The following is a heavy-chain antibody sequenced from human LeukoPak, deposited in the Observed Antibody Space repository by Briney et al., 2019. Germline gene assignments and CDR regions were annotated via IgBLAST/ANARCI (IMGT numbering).Heavy chain of an antibody. CDR1: GYTFTSYF. J-gene: IGHJ4*02. Sequence: GASVKVSCKASGYTFTSYFMHWVRQAPGQGLEWMGIINPSGGDTSYAQKFQGRVTMTRDTSTSTVYMDLSSLRSEDTAVYYCGRGGAVWENLSILDYGGKETLVTV. CDR3: GRGGAVWENLSILDY. D-gene: IGHD3-3*01. CDR2: INPSGGDT. V-gene: IGHV1-46*01.